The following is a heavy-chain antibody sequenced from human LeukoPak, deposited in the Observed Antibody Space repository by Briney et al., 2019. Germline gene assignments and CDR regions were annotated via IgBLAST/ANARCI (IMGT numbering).Heavy chain of an antibody. J-gene: IGHJ4*02. V-gene: IGHV3-11*06. Sequence: GGSLRLSCAASGFTFSDYYMSWIRQAPGKGLEWVSYISSSSSYTNYADSVKGRFTISRDNAKDSLYLQMNSLRAEDTAVYYCARGSRVWFGELLFDYWGQGTLVTVSS. D-gene: IGHD3-10*01. CDR2: ISSSSSYT. CDR3: ARGSRVWFGELLFDY. CDR1: GFTFSDYY.